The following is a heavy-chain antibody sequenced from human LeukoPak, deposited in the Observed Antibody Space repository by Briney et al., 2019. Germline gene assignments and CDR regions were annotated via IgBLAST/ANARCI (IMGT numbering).Heavy chain of an antibody. CDR2: IYTSGST. Sequence: SETLSLTCTVSGGSISSSSYYWSWIRQPAGKGLEWIGRIYTSGSTNYNPSLKSRVTISVDTSKNQFSLKLSSVTAADTAVYYCATSYCSSTSCYKAIDYWGQGTLVTVSS. J-gene: IGHJ4*02. V-gene: IGHV4-61*02. D-gene: IGHD2-2*02. CDR1: GGSISSSSYY. CDR3: ATSYCSSTSCYKAIDY.